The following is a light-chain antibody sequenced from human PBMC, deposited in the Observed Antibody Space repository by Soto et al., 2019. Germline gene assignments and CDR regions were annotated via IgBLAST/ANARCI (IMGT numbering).Light chain of an antibody. V-gene: IGKV3-20*01. J-gene: IGKJ1*01. CDR3: QRYGSSPRT. CDR1: QSVSSSY. CDR2: GAS. Sequence: EIVVTQSPGTLSLSPGETATLSCRASQSVSSSYLAWYQQKPGQAPRLLIYGASSRATGMPDRFSGSGSGTDFTLTISRLEPEDVAVYYCQRYGSSPRTFGQGTKGAIK.